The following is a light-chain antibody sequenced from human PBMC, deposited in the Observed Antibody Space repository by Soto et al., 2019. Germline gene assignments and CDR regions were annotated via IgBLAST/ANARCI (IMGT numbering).Light chain of an antibody. CDR3: QVWDISSDHVI. J-gene: IGLJ2*01. V-gene: IGLV3-21*04. Sequence: SSELTQPPSVSVAPGKTAKITCGGDNIGSKRVHWYQQKPGQAPVLVIYYDTDRPSGIPERFFGSNPGDTATLTISRVEAGDEADYDCQVWDISSDHVIFGGGTKLTVL. CDR2: YDT. CDR1: NIGSKR.